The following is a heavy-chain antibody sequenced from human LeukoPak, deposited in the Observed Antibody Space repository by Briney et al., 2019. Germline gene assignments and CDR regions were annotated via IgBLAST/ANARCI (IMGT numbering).Heavy chain of an antibody. CDR1: GGSISSYY. J-gene: IGHJ6*03. CDR3: ASIVVVPAAMGWGYYYYMDV. CDR2: IYTSGST. Sequence: NPSENLSLTCTVSGGSISSYYWSWIRQPAGKGLEWIGRIYTSGSTNYNPSLKSRVTMSVDTSKNQFSLKLSSVTAADTAVYYCASIVVVPAAMGWGYYYYMDVWGKGTTVTVSS. D-gene: IGHD2-2*01. V-gene: IGHV4-4*07.